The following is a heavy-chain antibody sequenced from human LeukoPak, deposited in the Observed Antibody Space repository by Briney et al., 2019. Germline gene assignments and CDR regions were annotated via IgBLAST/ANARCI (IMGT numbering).Heavy chain of an antibody. CDR1: GFTVSSDY. V-gene: IGHV3-53*05. Sequence: GGSLRLSCAASGFTVSSDYMTWVRQAPGKGLEWVSVIYTGGSTYYADSVKGRFTISRDNSKNTLYLQMNSLRAEDTAVYYCAKGRGLARMQSQDYWGQGTLVTVSS. CDR2: IYTGGST. D-gene: IGHD6-6*01. CDR3: AKGRGLARMQSQDY. J-gene: IGHJ4*02.